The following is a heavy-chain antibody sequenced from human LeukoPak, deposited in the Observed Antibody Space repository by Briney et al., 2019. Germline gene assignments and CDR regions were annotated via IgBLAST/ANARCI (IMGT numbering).Heavy chain of an antibody. Sequence: GESLKSSCKGSGYXFTTYWILWVRQVTGKGLGWMGIIYPGDSDTRYSPSFQGQVTISADKSVNTAHLQWSSLKASDTAMYYCARGSQNNWVYFDYWGQGTLVTVSS. CDR2: IYPGDSDT. D-gene: IGHD1-20*01. CDR1: GYXFTTYW. V-gene: IGHV5-51*01. J-gene: IGHJ4*02. CDR3: ARGSQNNWVYFDY.